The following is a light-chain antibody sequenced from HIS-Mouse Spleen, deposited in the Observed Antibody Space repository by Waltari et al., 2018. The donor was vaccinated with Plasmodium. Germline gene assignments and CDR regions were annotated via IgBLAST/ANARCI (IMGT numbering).Light chain of an antibody. Sequence: SYALTQPPSVSVSPGQTARITCSGDALPKKYAYWYQQKSGQAPVLVIYEDSKRPSGIPKRFSGSSSGTMATLTISGAQVEDEADYYCYSTDSSGNHRVFGGGTKLTVL. CDR1: ALPKKY. CDR2: EDS. CDR3: YSTDSSGNHRV. V-gene: IGLV3-10*01. J-gene: IGLJ3*02.